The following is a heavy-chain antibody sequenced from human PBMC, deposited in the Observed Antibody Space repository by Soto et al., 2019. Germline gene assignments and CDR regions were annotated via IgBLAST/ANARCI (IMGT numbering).Heavy chain of an antibody. CDR1: GYTFPSYG. CDR3: PRDPLLSSSSNSLPSFDS. J-gene: IGHJ5*01. Sequence: QVQLVQSGAEVKKPGASVKVSCKASGYTFPSYGISWVRPAPGQGLEWMGWISAYNGNTNYAQKLQGRVTMTTDTSSSTAYMDLKTLRSDDTAVYYCPRDPLLSSSSNSLPSFDSWGQGTLVTFSS. D-gene: IGHD6-13*01. V-gene: IGHV1-18*01. CDR2: ISAYNGNT.